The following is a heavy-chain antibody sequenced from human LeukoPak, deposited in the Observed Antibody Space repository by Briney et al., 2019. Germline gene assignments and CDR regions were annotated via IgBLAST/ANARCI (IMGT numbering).Heavy chain of an antibody. D-gene: IGHD3-22*01. CDR2: INHSGST. V-gene: IGHV4-34*01. Sequence: PSETLSLTCAVYGGSFSGHYWSWIRQPPGKGLEWIGEINHSGSTNYNPSLKSRVTISVDTSKNQFSLKLSSVTAADTAVYYCARGRSGWYYYDSSGYYYYFDYWGQGTLVTVSS. CDR3: ARGRSGWYYYDSSGYYYYFDY. J-gene: IGHJ4*02. CDR1: GGSFSGHY.